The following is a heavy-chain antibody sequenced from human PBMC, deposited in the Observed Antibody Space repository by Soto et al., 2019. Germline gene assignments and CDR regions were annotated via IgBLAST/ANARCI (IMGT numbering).Heavy chain of an antibody. CDR1: GGSVSGYY. CDR2: VYHTGYT. J-gene: IGHJ5*02. CDR3: AKDPLEGGWAARPGSWFDP. Sequence: QVQLQESGPGLVKPSETLSLTCTVSGGSVSGYYWSWIRQPAGKGLEWIGRVYHTGYTNYNPSLRGRVTMSLDTSKNELSLKLTSVTAADTAVYYCAKDPLEGGWAARPGSWFDPWGLGTLVTVSS. D-gene: IGHD6-6*01. V-gene: IGHV4-4*07.